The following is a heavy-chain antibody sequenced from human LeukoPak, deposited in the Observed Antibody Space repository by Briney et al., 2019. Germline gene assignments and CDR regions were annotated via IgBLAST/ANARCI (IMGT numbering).Heavy chain of an antibody. CDR2: IYPGDSDT. D-gene: IGHD1-14*01. CDR1: GYTFTNYW. J-gene: IGHJ3*02. Sequence: GESLKISCKGSGYTFTNYWIGWVRQMPGKGLEWIGIIYPGDSDTRYSPSFQGQVTISADKSISTAYLQWSSLKASDIAMFYCARRAGRNQFDAFDIWGQGTMVTVSS. V-gene: IGHV5-51*01. CDR3: ARRAGRNQFDAFDI.